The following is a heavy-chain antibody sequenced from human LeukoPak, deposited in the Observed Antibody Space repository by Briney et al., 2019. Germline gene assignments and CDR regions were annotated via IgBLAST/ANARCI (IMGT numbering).Heavy chain of an antibody. J-gene: IGHJ4*02. V-gene: IGHV1-18*01. CDR1: GYTFTVYG. CDR3: ARERGGWDYIFYY. Sequence: ASVKVSCKASGYTFTVYGISWVRQAPGQGLEWMGWISAYNGNTKFAEKFQGRVIMTTDTSTTTAYMELRSLRGDDTAVYYCARERGGWDYIFYYWGQGTLVTVSS. CDR2: ISAYNGNT. D-gene: IGHD3-16*01.